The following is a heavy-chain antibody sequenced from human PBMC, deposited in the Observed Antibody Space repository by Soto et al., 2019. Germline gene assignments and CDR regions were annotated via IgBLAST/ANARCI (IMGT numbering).Heavy chain of an antibody. J-gene: IGHJ6*02. D-gene: IGHD2-2*01. V-gene: IGHV3-23*04. CDR2: ISGSGGST. Sequence: EVHLVESGGGLVQPGGSLRLSCAASGFTFSSYAMSWVRQAPGKGLEWVSAISGSGGSTYYADSVKGRVNISRENSKNTLYLQMNSLRDEDTAVYYSGKHGGCSSTSCYLGVEYYYDYGMDVWGQGTTVTVSS. CDR3: GKHGGCSSTSCYLGVEYYYDYGMDV. CDR1: GFTFSSYA.